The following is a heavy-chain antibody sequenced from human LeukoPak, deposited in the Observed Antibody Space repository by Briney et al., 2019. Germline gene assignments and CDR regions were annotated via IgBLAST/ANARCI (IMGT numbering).Heavy chain of an antibody. D-gene: IGHD3-10*01. J-gene: IGHJ5*02. CDR3: ARGYYYGSGSYINWFDP. Sequence: GGSPRLSCAASGFTFSSYGMHWVRQAPGKGLEWVAVIWYDGSNKYYADSVKGRFTISRDNSKNTLYLQMNSLRAEDTAVYYCARGYYYGSGSYINWFDPWGQGTLVTVSS. V-gene: IGHV3-33*01. CDR2: IWYDGSNK. CDR1: GFTFSSYG.